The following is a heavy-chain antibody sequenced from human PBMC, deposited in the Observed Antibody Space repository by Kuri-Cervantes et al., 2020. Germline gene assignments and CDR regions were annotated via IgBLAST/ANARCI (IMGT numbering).Heavy chain of an antibody. CDR2: TWFDGSKQ. CDR3: ARAYSSDWDYDY. V-gene: IGHV3-33*01. Sequence: GGSLRLSCAASGFTFSNHNMHWVRQAPGKGLEWVAVTWFDGSKQYYPDSVKGRFTISRDTSENTLYLQMNSLRSDDTAVYYCARAYSSDWDYDYWGQGTLVTVSS. CDR1: GFTFSNHN. J-gene: IGHJ4*02. D-gene: IGHD6-19*01.